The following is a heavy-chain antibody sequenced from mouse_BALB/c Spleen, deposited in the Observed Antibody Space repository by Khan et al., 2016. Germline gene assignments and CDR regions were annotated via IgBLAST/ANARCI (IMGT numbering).Heavy chain of an antibody. CDR1: GFTFSDYY. CDR2: ISDGGSYT. J-gene: IGHJ3*01. Sequence: EVELVESGGGLVKPGGSLKLSCAASGFTFSDYYMYWVRQTPEKRLEWVATISDGGSYTYYPDSVQGRFTISRDTATNNLYLHMSSLKSEDTAMYYCARDDRWIAYWGQGTLVTVSA. CDR3: ARDDRWIAY. V-gene: IGHV5-4*02. D-gene: IGHD2-14*01.